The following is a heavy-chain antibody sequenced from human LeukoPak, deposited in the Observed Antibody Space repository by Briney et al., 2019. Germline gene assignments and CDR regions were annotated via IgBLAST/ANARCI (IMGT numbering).Heavy chain of an antibody. CDR3: ARGRTGSFYSDY. CDR1: GFTLSIYE. D-gene: IGHD6-6*01. J-gene: IGHJ4*02. V-gene: IGHV3-48*03. CDR2: ISSDGTI. Sequence: PGGSLRLSCAASGFTLSIYEMNWVRQAPGKGLEWVSYISSDGTIYNADSVRGRFTISRDNAKNSLHRQMNSLRVEDTAVYYCARGRTGSFYSDYWGQGTLVTVSS.